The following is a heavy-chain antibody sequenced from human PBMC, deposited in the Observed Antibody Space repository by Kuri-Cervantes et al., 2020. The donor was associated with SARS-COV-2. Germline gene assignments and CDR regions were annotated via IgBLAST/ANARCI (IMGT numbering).Heavy chain of an antibody. Sequence: SVKVSCKASGGTFSSYDISWVRQAPGQGLEWMGGIIPIFGTANYAQKFQGRVTITTDESTSTAYMELSSLRSENTAVYYCASGYSSGSHYYYYYIDVWGKGTTVTVSS. D-gene: IGHD6-19*01. V-gene: IGHV1-69*05. CDR2: IIPIFGTA. CDR1: GGTFSSYD. CDR3: ASGYSSGSHYYYYYIDV. J-gene: IGHJ6*03.